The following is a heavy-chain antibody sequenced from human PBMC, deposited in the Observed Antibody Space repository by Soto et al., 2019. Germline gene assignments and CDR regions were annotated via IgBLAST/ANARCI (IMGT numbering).Heavy chain of an antibody. CDR3: ARQVVDIVVVVAASHLDY. V-gene: IGHV1-69*01. D-gene: IGHD2-15*01. CDR1: GGTFSSYA. Sequence: QVQLVQSGAEVKKPGSSVKVSCKASGGTFSSYAISWVRQAPGQGLEWMGGIIPIFGTANYAQKFQGRVTITADESTSTAYMELSSMRSDDTAVEYCARQVVDIVVVVAASHLDYWGQGTLVTVSS. J-gene: IGHJ4*02. CDR2: IIPIFGTA.